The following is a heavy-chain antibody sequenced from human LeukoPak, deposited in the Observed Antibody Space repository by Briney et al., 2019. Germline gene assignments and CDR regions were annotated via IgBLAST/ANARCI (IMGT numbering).Heavy chain of an antibody. J-gene: IGHJ3*02. CDR3: ARDLERGYSYGYNAFDI. D-gene: IGHD5-18*01. V-gene: IGHV1-18*01. Sequence: ASVKVSCKASGYNFNSYGIGGVRQAPRQGLEWMGWITAGNGNTNYAQKVQGRVTMTTDTSTSTAYMELRSMRSDDTAVYFCARDLERGYSYGYNAFDIWGQGTMVTVSS. CDR1: GYNFNSYG. CDR2: ITAGNGNT.